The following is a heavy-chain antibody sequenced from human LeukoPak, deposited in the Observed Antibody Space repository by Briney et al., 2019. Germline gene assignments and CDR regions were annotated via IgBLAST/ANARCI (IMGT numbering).Heavy chain of an antibody. CDR1: GFTVSTNY. CDR3: ARVGQRLSYYFDY. V-gene: IGHV3-66*01. D-gene: IGHD6-25*01. CDR2: IYSGGST. Sequence: PGGSLRLSCVVSGFTVSTNYMSWVRQAPGKGLEWVSLIYSGGSTYYADSVKGRFIISRDNSKNTLYPQMNSLRAEDTAVYYCARVGQRLSYYFDYWGQGTLVTVSS. J-gene: IGHJ4*02.